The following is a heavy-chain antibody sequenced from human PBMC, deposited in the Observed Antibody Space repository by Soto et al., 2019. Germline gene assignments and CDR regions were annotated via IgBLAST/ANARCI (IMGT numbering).Heavy chain of an antibody. CDR3: ARDSSRGTSYDFWSGYYTYYYYGMDV. Sequence: PGGSLRLSCAASGFTFSSYAMSWVRQAPGKGLEWVSAISGSGGSTYYADSVKGRFTISRDNSKNSLYLQMNSLRAEDTAVYYCARDSSRGTSYDFWSGYYTYYYYGMDVWGQGTTVTVSS. CDR2: ISGSGGST. CDR1: GFTFSSYA. J-gene: IGHJ6*02. D-gene: IGHD3-3*01. V-gene: IGHV3-23*01.